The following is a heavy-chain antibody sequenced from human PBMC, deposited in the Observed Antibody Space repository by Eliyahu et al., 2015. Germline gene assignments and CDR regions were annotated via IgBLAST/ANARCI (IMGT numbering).Heavy chain of an antibody. CDR2: VSFSGGT. J-gene: IGHJ4*02. D-gene: IGHD2-15*01. CDR3: ASPGVVAIIYYFDY. Sequence: QLQLQESGPGLVKPSETLSLTCTVSGGSISSSSYYWGIRQPPREGPEWGLGVSFSGGTPSTPSLKSRVTISVDTSKNQFSLKLSSVTAADTAVYYCASPGVVAIIYYFDYWGQGTLVTVSS. V-gene: IGHV4-39*01. CDR1: GGSISSSSYY.